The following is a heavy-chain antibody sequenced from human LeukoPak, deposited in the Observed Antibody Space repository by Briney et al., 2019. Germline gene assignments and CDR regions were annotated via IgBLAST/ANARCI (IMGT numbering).Heavy chain of an antibody. CDR1: GFTFSSYY. D-gene: IGHD6-19*01. Sequence: GGSLRLSCAASGFTFSSYYMSWVRQAPGKGLEWVSSISSGSTYMFYADSVRGRFTISRDNAKNSLYLQMNSLRAEDTAVYYCARDRGSGWHTFDYWGQGTLVTVSS. CDR3: ARDRGSGWHTFDY. CDR2: ISSGSTYM. J-gene: IGHJ4*02. V-gene: IGHV3-21*01.